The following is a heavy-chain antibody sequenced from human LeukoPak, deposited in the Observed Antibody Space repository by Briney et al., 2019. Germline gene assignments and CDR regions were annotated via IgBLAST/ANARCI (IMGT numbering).Heavy chain of an antibody. D-gene: IGHD6-13*01. Sequence: GGSLRLSCAASSFTLRSYGTHWVRQATGKGLEGVAFIRSDESTKYCADSVKGRFTISRDTSKNTLYLEMNSLRPEDTALYYCVRYISSWAQTLLDYWGQGTLVTVSS. J-gene: IGHJ4*02. V-gene: IGHV3-30*02. CDR2: IRSDESTK. CDR1: SFTLRSYG. CDR3: VRYISSWAQTLLDY.